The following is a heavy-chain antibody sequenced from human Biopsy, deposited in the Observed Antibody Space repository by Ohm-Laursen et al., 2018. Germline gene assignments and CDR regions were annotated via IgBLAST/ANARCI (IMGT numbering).Heavy chain of an antibody. Sequence: TLSLTCTVSSASINLYYWGWIRQPPGKGLEWIGYINHSGHTNYNPSLKSRLTMSVDTSKNQFSLKLTSVTAADTAVYYCVRGRSPATYWGQGALVIVSS. CDR3: VRGRSPATY. J-gene: IGHJ4*02. D-gene: IGHD3-16*01. CDR2: INHSGHT. V-gene: IGHV4-59*01. CDR1: SASINLYY.